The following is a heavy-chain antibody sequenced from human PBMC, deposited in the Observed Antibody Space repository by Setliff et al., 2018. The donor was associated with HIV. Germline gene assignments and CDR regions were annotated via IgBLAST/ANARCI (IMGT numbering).Heavy chain of an antibody. CDR3: ARIVRWELVATSTFFYYYIDV. J-gene: IGHJ6*03. CDR2: IYYTGST. D-gene: IGHD1-26*01. V-gene: IGHV4-39*01. CDR1: GASISSSSHH. Sequence: SETLSLTCTVSGASISSSSHHWAWIRQPPGKGLEYIGNIYYTGSTHHNPSLEIRVATSVDTSKNQFSLKLSSVTAADTAVYYCARIVRWELVATSTFFYYYIDVWGKGTTFTVSS.